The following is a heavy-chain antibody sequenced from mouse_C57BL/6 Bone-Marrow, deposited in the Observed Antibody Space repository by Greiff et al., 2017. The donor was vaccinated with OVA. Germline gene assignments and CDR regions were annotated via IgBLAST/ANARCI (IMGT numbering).Heavy chain of an antibody. V-gene: IGHV1-19*01. Sequence: VQLQQSGPVLVKPGASVKMSCKASGYTFTDYYMNWVKQSHGKSLEWIGVINPYNGGTSYNQKFKGKATLTVDKSSSTAYMELNSLTSEDSAVYYCARLRDYDYYAMDYWGQGTSVTVSS. CDR3: ARLRDYDYYAMDY. J-gene: IGHJ4*01. CDR2: INPYNGGT. CDR1: GYTFTDYY. D-gene: IGHD2-4*01.